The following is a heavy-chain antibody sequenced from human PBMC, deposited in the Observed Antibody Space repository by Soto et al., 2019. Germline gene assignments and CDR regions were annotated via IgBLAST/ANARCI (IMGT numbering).Heavy chain of an antibody. D-gene: IGHD3-10*01. CDR3: ATSYGSGSQAFDF. J-gene: IGHJ4*02. CDR1: GDTFNFYT. Sequence: QVQLVQSGAELKKPGSSVRVSCKASGDTFNFYTINWVRQAPGLGLEWIGRTIPMLSMSNYALKFQGRLTITADKSTSTAYMDLSCLKSEDTAMYYCATSYGSGSQAFDFWGQGALVTVSS. CDR2: TIPMLSMS. V-gene: IGHV1-69*02.